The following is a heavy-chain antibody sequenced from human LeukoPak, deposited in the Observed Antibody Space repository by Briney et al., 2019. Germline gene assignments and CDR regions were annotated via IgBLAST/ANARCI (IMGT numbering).Heavy chain of an antibody. CDR3: VRDRELTY. CDR2: IYNSGST. V-gene: IGHV4-59*01. CDR1: DGSISIYY. D-gene: IGHD5-24*01. J-gene: IGHJ4*02. Sequence: SETLSLTCTVSDGSISIYYWSWIRQPPGKGLEWIGYIYNSGSTIYNPSLKSRVTISADTSKNQFSLKLSSVTAAGTAVYYCVRDRELTYWGQGTLVTVSS.